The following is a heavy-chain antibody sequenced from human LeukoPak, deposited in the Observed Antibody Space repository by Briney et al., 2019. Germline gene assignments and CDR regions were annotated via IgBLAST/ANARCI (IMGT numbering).Heavy chain of an antibody. D-gene: IGHD1-26*01. CDR1: GGTFISYA. CDR3: ARDRYSGSPGDFQH. Sequence: SVKVSCKASGGTFISYAISGVRQAPGQGLEGMGGIIPIFGTANYAQKLQGRVTITTDESKSTAYLELSSLRSEDTAVYYCARDRYSGSPGDFQHWGQGTLVTVSS. J-gene: IGHJ1*01. V-gene: IGHV1-69*05. CDR2: IIPIFGTA.